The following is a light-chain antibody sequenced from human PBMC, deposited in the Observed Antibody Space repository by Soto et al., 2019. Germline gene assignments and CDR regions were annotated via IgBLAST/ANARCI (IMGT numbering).Light chain of an antibody. CDR2: GVT. CDR1: SSDVGGYNY. V-gene: IGLV2-14*01. Sequence: QSALTQPASVSGSPGQSITISCTGTSSDVGGYNYVSWYQQHPGIAPKLLIYGVTNRPSGVSTRFSGSKSGNTASLTISGLQAEDEDDYHCISYTSASTLLYLFGTGNKLTVL. CDR3: ISYTSASTLLYL. J-gene: IGLJ1*01.